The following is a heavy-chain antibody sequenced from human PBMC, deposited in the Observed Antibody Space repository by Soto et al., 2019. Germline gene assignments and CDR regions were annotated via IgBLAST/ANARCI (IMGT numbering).Heavy chain of an antibody. CDR2: INPSGGST. J-gene: IGHJ5*02. V-gene: IGHV1-46*01. D-gene: IGHD6-13*01. Sequence: ASVKISCKASGYTFTSNWIHWVRRAPGQGLEWMGIINPSGGSTYYAQKFQGRVTLTRDTSTSTVYMELTSLTSEDTAVYYCARDHSISSSGAWWLDPWGQGTLVTVSS. CDR3: ARDHSISSSGAWWLDP. CDR1: GYTFTSNW.